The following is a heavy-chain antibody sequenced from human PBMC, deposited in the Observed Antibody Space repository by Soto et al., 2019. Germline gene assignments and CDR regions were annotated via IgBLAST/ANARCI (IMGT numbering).Heavy chain of an antibody. Sequence: PGGSLRLSCAASGLSLTNAGMSWVRQAPGKGLEWVGRIKRNSDGGTTENAAPVKGRFTISRDDSENTVYLQMNSLKTEDTALYYCTPTREFWGRGTLVTVSS. CDR2: IKRNSDGGTT. CDR3: TPTREF. D-gene: IGHD3-10*01. J-gene: IGHJ4*02. V-gene: IGHV3-15*01. CDR1: GLSLTNAG.